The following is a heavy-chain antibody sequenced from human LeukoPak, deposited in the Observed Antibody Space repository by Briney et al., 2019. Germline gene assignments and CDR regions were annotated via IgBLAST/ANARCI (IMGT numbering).Heavy chain of an antibody. CDR2: IYTSGST. J-gene: IGHJ5*02. CDR3: ARLLGYCRSTSCYRYWFYP. D-gene: IGHD2-2*01. Sequence: PSETLSLTCTVSGGSISSYYWSWIRQPPGKGLEWIGYIYTSGSTNYNPSLKSRVTISVDTSKNQFSLKLSSVTAADTAVYYCARLLGYCRSTSCYRYWFYPWGQGTLVTVSS. CDR1: GGSISSYY. V-gene: IGHV4-4*09.